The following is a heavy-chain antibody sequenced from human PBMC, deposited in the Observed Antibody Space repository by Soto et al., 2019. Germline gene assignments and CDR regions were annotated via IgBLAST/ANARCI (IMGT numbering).Heavy chain of an antibody. CDR1: GGTFSSYA. CDR2: IIPIFGTA. CDR3: ARGTGGYQYSWFDP. Sequence: QVQLVQSGAEVQKPGSSVKVSCKASGGTFSSYAISWVRQAPGQGLEWVGGIIPIFGTANYAQKFQGRVTMTADESKSTAHMELSSLRSEDTAVYYGARGTGGYQYSWFDPWGQGTLVTVSS. V-gene: IGHV1-69*12. J-gene: IGHJ5*02. D-gene: IGHD3-22*01.